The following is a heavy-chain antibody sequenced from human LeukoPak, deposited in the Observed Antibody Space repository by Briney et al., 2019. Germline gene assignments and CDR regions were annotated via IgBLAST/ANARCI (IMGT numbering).Heavy chain of an antibody. J-gene: IGHJ4*02. V-gene: IGHV1-46*01. CDR1: GYSFTSNY. CDR2: IYPRDGST. Sequence: GSVKVSCKASGYSFTSNYIHWVRQAPGQGLEWMGMIYPRDGSTSYAQKFQGRVTVTRDTSTSTVHMELSGLRSEDTAVYYCARDQEAFDHWGQGTLVTVSS. CDR3: ARDQEAFDH.